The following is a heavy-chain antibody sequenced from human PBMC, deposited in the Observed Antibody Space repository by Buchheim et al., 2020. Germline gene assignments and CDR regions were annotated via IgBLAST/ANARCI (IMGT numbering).Heavy chain of an antibody. D-gene: IGHD2-21*02. J-gene: IGHJ4*02. V-gene: IGHV1-46*03. Sequence: QVQLVQSGAEVKKPGASVKVSCKASGYTFTSYYMHWVRQAPGQGLEWMGIINPSGGSTSSAQKFQGRVTMTRDTSTSTAYMELSSLRSEDTAVYYCARFQVGGDKLPGRYFDYWGQGTL. CDR3: ARFQVGGDKLPGRYFDY. CDR2: INPSGGST. CDR1: GYTFTSYY.